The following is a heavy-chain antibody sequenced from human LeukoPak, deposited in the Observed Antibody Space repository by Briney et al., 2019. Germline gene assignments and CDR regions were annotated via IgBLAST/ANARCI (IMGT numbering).Heavy chain of an antibody. V-gene: IGHV3-23*01. CDR1: GITLSNYG. CDR2: ISGSGGNT. J-gene: IGHJ4*02. D-gene: IGHD2-15*01. CDR3: AKRGVVIRVILVGFHKEAYYFDC. Sequence: GGSLRLSCAVSGITLSNYGMSWVSQAPGKGLEWVSGISGSGGNTYYADSVKGRFTISRDNSKNTLYLQMNSLRAEDTAVYFCAKRGVVIRVILVGFHKEAYYFDCWGQGALVTVSS.